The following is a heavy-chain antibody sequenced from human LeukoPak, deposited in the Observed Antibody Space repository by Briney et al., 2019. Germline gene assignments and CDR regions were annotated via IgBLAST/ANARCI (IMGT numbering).Heavy chain of an antibody. J-gene: IGHJ3*02. D-gene: IGHD2-2*01. CDR3: ARDIEVGDIVVVPAAWGAFDI. Sequence: SETLSLTCTVSGGSISSYYWCWIRQPPGKGLEWIGYIYYSGSTNYNPSLKSRVTISVDTSKNQFSLKLSSVTAADTAVYYCARDIEVGDIVVVPAAWGAFDIWGQGTMVTVSS. V-gene: IGHV4-59*01. CDR1: GGSISSYY. CDR2: IYYSGST.